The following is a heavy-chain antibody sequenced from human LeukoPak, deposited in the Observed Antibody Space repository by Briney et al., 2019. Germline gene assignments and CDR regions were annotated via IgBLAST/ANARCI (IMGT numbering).Heavy chain of an antibody. Sequence: GGSQRLSCATSGFTFTNYWLSWVRQAPGKGLEWVANIKEDGSEKYYVDSVKGRFTISRDDAKNSLSLQMNSLRAEDTAVYYCVRGGGYFDYWGQGTLVTVSS. D-gene: IGHD3-16*01. CDR1: GFTFTNYW. J-gene: IGHJ4*02. CDR3: VRGGGYFDY. CDR2: IKEDGSEK. V-gene: IGHV3-7*01.